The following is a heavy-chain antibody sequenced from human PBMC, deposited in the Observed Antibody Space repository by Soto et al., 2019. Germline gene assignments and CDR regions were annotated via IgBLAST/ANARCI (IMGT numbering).Heavy chain of an antibody. Sequence: GSLRLSCAASCFIFSSYAMNLVRHAPGTGPGWVALISYEGSSQYYADSVKGRFTISRDSSKNTLYLHMNSLGAADTAVYYCGRCTSTSCHLGSDYWGQGTLVTVSS. CDR2: ISYEGSSQ. CDR3: GRCTSTSCHLGSDY. J-gene: IGHJ4*02. CDR1: CFIFSSYA. V-gene: IGHV3-30*04. D-gene: IGHD2-2*01.